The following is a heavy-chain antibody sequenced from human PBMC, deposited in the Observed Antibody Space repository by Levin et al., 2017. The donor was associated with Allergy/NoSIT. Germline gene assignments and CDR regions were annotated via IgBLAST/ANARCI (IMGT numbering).Heavy chain of an antibody. CDR2: INHSGST. CDR3: ASPPMGAAAGTGPFDY. J-gene: IGHJ4*02. Sequence: GSLRLSCAVYGGSFSGYYWSWIRQPPGKGLERIGEINHSGSTNYNPSLKSRVTISVDTSKNQFSLKLSSVTAADTAVYYCASPPMGAAAGTGPFDYWGQGTLVTVSS. D-gene: IGHD6-13*01. CDR1: GGSFSGYY. V-gene: IGHV4-34*01.